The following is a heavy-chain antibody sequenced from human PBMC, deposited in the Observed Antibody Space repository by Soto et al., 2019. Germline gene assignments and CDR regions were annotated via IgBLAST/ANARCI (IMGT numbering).Heavy chain of an antibody. CDR3: MLGSGWKDFDY. CDR1: GCSITSSSYY. Sequence: ETLSLTCTFSGCSITSSSYYWGWIRHPPGKGLEWIGNIYYSGSTYYNPSLKSRVTISVDTSKNQFSLKLCSVTAADTAVYYCMLGSGWKDFDYWGQGTLVT. J-gene: IGHJ4*02. CDR2: IYYSGST. D-gene: IGHD3-22*01. V-gene: IGHV4-39*01.